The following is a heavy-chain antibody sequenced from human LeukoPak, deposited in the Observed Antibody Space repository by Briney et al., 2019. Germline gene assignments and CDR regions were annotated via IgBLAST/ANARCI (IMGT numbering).Heavy chain of an antibody. CDR2: IGQDGRET. D-gene: IGHD3-16*02. CDR1: GFTFSNYW. CDR3: TTRGDLSWFGALRH. J-gene: IGHJ4*02. V-gene: IGHV3-7*01. Sequence: PGGSLRLSCVVSGFTFSNYWMDWVRQAPGKGLEWVAFIGQDGRETNYAGSVKGRFTISRDNDKNSLYLQMNNLRVEDTAVYYCTTRGDLSWFGALRHWSQGTVVTVSS.